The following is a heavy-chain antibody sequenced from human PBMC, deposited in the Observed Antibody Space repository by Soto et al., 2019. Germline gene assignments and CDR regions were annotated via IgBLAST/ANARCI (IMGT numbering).Heavy chain of an antibody. J-gene: IGHJ4*02. V-gene: IGHV4-38-2*01. CDR2: IYSGST. Sequence: SETLSLTCAVSGYSITSDYYWGWIRQPPGKGLEWIGSIYSGSTYYNPSLKSRVTISVDTSKNQFSLRLTSVTVADTAMYYCAKKGYYPSGKINLFDSWGQGTLVTVSS. CDR3: AKKGYYPSGKINLFDS. CDR1: GYSITSDYY. D-gene: IGHD3-10*01.